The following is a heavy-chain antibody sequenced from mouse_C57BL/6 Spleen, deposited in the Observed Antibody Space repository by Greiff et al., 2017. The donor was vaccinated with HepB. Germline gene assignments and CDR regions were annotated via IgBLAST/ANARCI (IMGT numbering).Heavy chain of an antibody. CDR2: IYPRSGNT. CDR1: GYTFTSYG. Sequence: VQLQESGAELARPGASVKLSCKASGYTFTSYGISWVKQRTGQGLEWIGEIYPRSGNTYYNEKFKGKATLTADKSSSTAYMELRSLTSEDSAVYFCAYSSGYPAWFAYWGQGTLVTVSA. CDR3: AYSSGYPAWFAY. D-gene: IGHD3-2*02. J-gene: IGHJ3*01. V-gene: IGHV1-81*01.